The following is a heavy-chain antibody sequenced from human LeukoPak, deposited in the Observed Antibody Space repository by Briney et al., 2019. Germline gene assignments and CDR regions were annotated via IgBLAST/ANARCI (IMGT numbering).Heavy chain of an antibody. D-gene: IGHD1-7*01. CDR3: GTLRYNWNYYLES. V-gene: IGHV4-39*01. Sequence: PSETLSLTCTVSGGSMSSSSDYWGWLRQPPGKGLEWVGSIYYGGSAYYNPSLESRLAISVDTSMNQFSLKLNSVTAADTAVYYCGTLRYNWNYYLESWGQGTLVTVSS. J-gene: IGHJ4*02. CDR1: GGSMSSSSDY. CDR2: IYYGGSA.